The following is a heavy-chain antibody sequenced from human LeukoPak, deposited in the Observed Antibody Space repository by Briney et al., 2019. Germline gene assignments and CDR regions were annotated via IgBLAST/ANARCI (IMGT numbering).Heavy chain of an antibody. D-gene: IGHD3/OR15-3a*01. J-gene: IGHJ4*02. CDR2: IYHSGST. Sequence: PSETLSLTCVVSGGSISNTYWWTWVRQPPGKGLEWIGEIYHSGSTNYNPSLKSRLTISVDKSKNQFSLKLFSVTAADTAVYLCARSYWTGYHHLDFWGQGTLVTVSS. V-gene: IGHV4-4*02. CDR3: ARSYWTGYHHLDF. CDR1: GGSISNTYW.